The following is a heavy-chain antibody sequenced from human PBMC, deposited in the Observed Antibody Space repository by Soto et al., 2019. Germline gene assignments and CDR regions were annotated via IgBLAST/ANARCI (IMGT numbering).Heavy chain of an antibody. CDR1: LASISSVAYY. J-gene: IGHJ6*02. CDR3: ARGGPIAAAGKFYYGMDV. CDR2: IYYSGST. D-gene: IGHD6-13*01. V-gene: IGHV4-31*03. Sequence: PSDTLSITCPSFLASISSVAYYCNWNYPHPRKGLEWVGYIYYSGSTYCNPSLKSRVTISVDTSKNQFSLKLSSVNAADTAVYYCARGGPIAAAGKFYYGMDVWGQGTTVTVS.